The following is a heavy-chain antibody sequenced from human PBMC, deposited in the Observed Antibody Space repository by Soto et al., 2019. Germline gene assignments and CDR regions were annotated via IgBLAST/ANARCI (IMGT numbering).Heavy chain of an antibody. D-gene: IGHD3-10*01. CDR3: ARAIIYYGSGSYMDV. V-gene: IGHV3-30*19. J-gene: IGHJ6*02. Sequence: GGSLRLACAASGFTFSSYGMHWVRQAPGKGLEWVAVISYDGSNKYYADSVKGRFTISRDNSKNTLYLQMNSLRAEDTAVYYCARAIIYYGSGSYMDVWGQGTTVTVSS. CDR2: ISYDGSNK. CDR1: GFTFSSYG.